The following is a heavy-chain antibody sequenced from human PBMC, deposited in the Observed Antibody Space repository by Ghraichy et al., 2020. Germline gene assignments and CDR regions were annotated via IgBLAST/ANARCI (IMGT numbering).Heavy chain of an antibody. V-gene: IGHV4-59*08. Sequence: SETLSLTCTVSGGSISSYYWSWIRQPPGKGLEWIGYIYYSGSTNYNPSLKSRVTISVDTSKNQFSLKLSSVTAADTAVYYCASGVGDSSGYYHVGNWGQGTLVTVSS. J-gene: IGHJ4*02. CDR2: IYYSGST. D-gene: IGHD3-22*01. CDR1: GGSISSYY. CDR3: ASGVGDSSGYYHVGN.